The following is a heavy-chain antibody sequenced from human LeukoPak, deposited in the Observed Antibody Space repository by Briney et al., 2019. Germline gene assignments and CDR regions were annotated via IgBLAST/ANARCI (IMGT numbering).Heavy chain of an antibody. V-gene: IGHV4-38-2*01. D-gene: IGHD3-9*01. CDR2: IYHSGST. CDR1: GYSISSGYY. J-gene: IGHJ4*02. Sequence: PSETLSLTCAVSGYSISSGYYWGWIRQPPVKGLEWIGSIYHSGSTYYNPSLKSRVTISVDTSKNQFSLKLSSVTAADTAVYYCAGLYYDILTGYTSSFDYWGQGTLVTVSS. CDR3: AGLYYDILTGYTSSFDY.